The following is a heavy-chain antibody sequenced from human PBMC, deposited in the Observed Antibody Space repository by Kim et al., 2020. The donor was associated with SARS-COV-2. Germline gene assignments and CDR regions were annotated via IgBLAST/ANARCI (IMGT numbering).Heavy chain of an antibody. V-gene: IGHV3-7*04. D-gene: IGHD1-7*01. CDR3: ARDTGTIDY. J-gene: IGHJ4*02. CDR2: SRK. Sequence: SRKYSVYAVKGRYTNSRDNAKNSLSLQMNSLRAEDTAVYYCARDTGTIDYWGQGTLVTVSS.